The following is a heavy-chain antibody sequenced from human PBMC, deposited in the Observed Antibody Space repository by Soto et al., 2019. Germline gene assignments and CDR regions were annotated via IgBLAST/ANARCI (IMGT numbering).Heavy chain of an antibody. V-gene: IGHV1-69*06. D-gene: IGHD3-22*01. Sequence: SVQVSCKASGGTFSSYAISWVRQAPGQGLEWMGGIIPIFGTANYAQKFQGRVTITADKSTSTAYMELSSLRSEDTAVYYCARAGDHYYDSSGYYYVPYYFDYWGQGTLVTVSS. CDR1: GGTFSSYA. J-gene: IGHJ4*02. CDR2: IIPIFGTA. CDR3: ARAGDHYYDSSGYYYVPYYFDY.